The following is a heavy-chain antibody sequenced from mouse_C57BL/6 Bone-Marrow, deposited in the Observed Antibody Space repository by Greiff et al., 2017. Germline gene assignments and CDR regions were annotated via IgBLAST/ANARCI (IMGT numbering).Heavy chain of an antibody. Sequence: VQLQQSGPGLVQPSQSLSITCTVSGFSLTSYGVHWVRQSPGKGLEWLGVIWSGGSTAYNAAFISRLSISKDNSKSQVFFTMNSVQAGDTAIYYSARGPFPGAWCAYWGQETLVTVSA. J-gene: IGHJ3*01. D-gene: IGHD3-1*01. CDR2: IWSGGST. CDR1: GFSLTSYG. V-gene: IGHV2-2*01. CDR3: ARGPFPGAWCAY.